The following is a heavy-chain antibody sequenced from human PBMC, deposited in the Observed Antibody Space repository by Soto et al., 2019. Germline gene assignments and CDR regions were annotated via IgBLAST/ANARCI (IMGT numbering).Heavy chain of an antibody. V-gene: IGHV3-30-3*01. J-gene: IGHJ6*03. CDR1: GFTFSSYA. CDR3: ARVSYYDFWSGYRPYYYYNMDV. CDR2: ISYDGSNK. Sequence: GVSLRLSCAAPGFTFSSYAMHWVRQAPGKGLEWVAVISYDGSNKYYADSVKGRFTISRDNAKNSLYLQMNSLRAEDTAVYYCARVSYYDFWSGYRPYYYYNMDVWGKGTTVTVSS. D-gene: IGHD3-3*01.